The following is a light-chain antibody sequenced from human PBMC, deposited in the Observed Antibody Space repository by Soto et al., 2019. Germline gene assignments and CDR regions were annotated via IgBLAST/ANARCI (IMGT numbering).Light chain of an antibody. J-gene: IGKJ1*01. CDR1: QDIRDE. CDR2: AAS. CDR3: LQDYGYPRT. Sequence: AIQMTQSPFSLSASVGDRVTITCRASQDIRDEVGWYQQKPGKAPKLLISAASNLQSGVPSRFSGSGSATDFTLTISRLQPEDFATYYSLQDYGYPRTFGQGTQVESK. V-gene: IGKV1-6*01.